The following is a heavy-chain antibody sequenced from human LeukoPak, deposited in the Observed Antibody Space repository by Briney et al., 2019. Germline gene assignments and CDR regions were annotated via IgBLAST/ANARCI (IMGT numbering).Heavy chain of an antibody. D-gene: IGHD4-17*01. CDR1: GFTFSNYW. CDR2: IDNAGSIT. J-gene: IGHJ4*02. CDR3: ARDRGYGDYYFDY. V-gene: IGHV3-74*03. Sequence: GGSLRLSCAASGFTFSNYWIHWVRQAPGKGLVWVSRIDNAGSITTYADSVKGRFTISRDDAENTLYLQMNSLRAEDTAVYYCARDRGYGDYYFDYWGQGTLVTVSS.